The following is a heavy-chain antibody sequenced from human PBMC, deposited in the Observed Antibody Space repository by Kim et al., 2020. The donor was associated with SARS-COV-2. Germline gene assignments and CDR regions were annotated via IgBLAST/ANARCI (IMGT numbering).Heavy chain of an antibody. CDR3: VRVRNSSGEAFDF. J-gene: IGHJ3*01. D-gene: IGHD3-10*01. CDR1: GFTFSDKF. CDR2: ISSSSCYT. V-gene: IGHV3-11*05. Sequence: GGSLRLSCAASGFTFSDKFMSWIRQAPGKGLEWVSYISSSSCYTNYADSVNGRFTISRDNAKSSLYLQMNSLRAEDTAVYYCVRVRNSSGEAFDFWGQGT.